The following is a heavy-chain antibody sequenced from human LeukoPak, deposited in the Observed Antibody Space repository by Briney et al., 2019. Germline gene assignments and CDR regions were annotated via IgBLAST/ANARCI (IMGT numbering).Heavy chain of an antibody. D-gene: IGHD4-11*01. V-gene: IGHV1-18*01. CDR1: GYTFTTYN. Sequence: ASVKVSCKASGYTFTTYNINWVRQAPGQGLEWMGWISGYNGNTNYAQKLQGRVTITADKSTSTAYMELSSLRSEDTAVYYCARAKYYSYFDYWGQGTLVTVSS. J-gene: IGHJ4*02. CDR2: ISGYNGNT. CDR3: ARAKYYSYFDY.